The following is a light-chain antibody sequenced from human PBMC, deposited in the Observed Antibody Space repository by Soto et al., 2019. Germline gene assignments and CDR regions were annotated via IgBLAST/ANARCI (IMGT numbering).Light chain of an antibody. CDR3: SSYTASSTLL. J-gene: IGLJ1*01. CDR1: SSDVGGYNY. V-gene: IGLV2-14*03. CDR2: EVS. Sequence: QSVLTQPASVPGSPGQSITISCTGTSSDVGGYNYVSWSQQHPGKAPKLLISEVSNRPSGVSNRFSGSKSGNTASLTISGLQADDEADYYCSSYTASSTLLFGTGTKLTVL.